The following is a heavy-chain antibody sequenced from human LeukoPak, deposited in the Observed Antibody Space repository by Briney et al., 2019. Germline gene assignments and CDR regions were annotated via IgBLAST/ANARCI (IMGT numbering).Heavy chain of an antibody. D-gene: IGHD1-26*01. CDR3: ARDLVGTPEFDP. V-gene: IGHV3-21*01. Sequence: GGSLRLSCAASGFTFSSYSMNWVRQAPGKGLEWVSSISSSSSYIYYADSVKGRFTISRDNAKNSLYLQMNSLRAEDTAVYYCARDLVGTPEFDPWGQGTLVTVSS. J-gene: IGHJ5*02. CDR1: GFTFSSYS. CDR2: ISSSSSYI.